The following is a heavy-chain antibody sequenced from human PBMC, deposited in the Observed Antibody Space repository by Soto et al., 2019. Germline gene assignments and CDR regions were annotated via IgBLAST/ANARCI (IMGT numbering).Heavy chain of an antibody. CDR2: IYYSGST. Sequence: PEETLSLTCTVSGGSISSYYWSFIQQPPGKGLEWIGYIYYSGSTNYNPSLKTRVTISVDTSKNQFSLRLRSVTAADTAVYYCARRRYFDTVDAFDIWGQGTMVTVSS. J-gene: IGHJ3*02. V-gene: IGHV4-59*01. CDR1: GGSISSYY. CDR3: ARRRYFDTVDAFDI. D-gene: IGHD3-22*01.